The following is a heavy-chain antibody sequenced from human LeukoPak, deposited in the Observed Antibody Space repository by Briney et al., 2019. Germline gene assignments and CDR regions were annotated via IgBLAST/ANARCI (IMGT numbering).Heavy chain of an antibody. Sequence: SQTLSLTCTVSGGSISSGDYYWSWIRQPPGKGLEWIGYVYYSGSTNYNPSLKSRVTISVDTSKNQFSLKLSSVTAADTAVYYCARGLISSSWYLVYGYFDLWGRGTLVTVSS. CDR1: GGSISSGDYY. D-gene: IGHD6-13*01. CDR3: ARGLISSSWYLVYGYFDL. CDR2: VYYSGST. J-gene: IGHJ2*01. V-gene: IGHV4-30-4*01.